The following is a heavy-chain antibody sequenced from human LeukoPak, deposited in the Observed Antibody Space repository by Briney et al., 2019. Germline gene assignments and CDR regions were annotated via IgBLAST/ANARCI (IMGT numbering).Heavy chain of an antibody. V-gene: IGHV4-39*07. CDR1: GVSISFTSYF. Sequence: SETLSLTCTVSGVSISFTSYFWGWIRQPPGKGLEWIGSVYYSGSTYYNPSLKSRVTISVDTSKNQFSLKLNSVTAADSAVYYCARDLYCSSGSCYSTAFDIWGQGTMVTASS. J-gene: IGHJ3*02. D-gene: IGHD2-15*01. CDR2: VYYSGST. CDR3: ARDLYCSSGSCYSTAFDI.